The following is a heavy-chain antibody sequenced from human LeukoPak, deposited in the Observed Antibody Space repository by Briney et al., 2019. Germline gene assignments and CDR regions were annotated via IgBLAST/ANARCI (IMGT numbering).Heavy chain of an antibody. CDR1: GYSISSGYY. Sequence: LETLSLTCAVSGYSISSGYYWGWIRQPPGKGLEWIGSIYHSGSTYYNPSLKSRVTISVDTSKNQFSLKLSSVTAADTAVYYCGWGSPKQPERGGAFGIWGQGTMVTVSS. CDR2: IYHSGST. CDR3: GWGSPKQPERGGAFGI. J-gene: IGHJ3*02. D-gene: IGHD3-16*01. V-gene: IGHV4-38-2*01.